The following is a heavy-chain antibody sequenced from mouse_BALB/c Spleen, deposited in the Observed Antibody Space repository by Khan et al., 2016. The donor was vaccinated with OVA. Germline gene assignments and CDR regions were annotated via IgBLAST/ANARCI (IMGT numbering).Heavy chain of an antibody. D-gene: IGHD3-3*01. V-gene: IGHV1-22*01. CDR1: GYTLIEYT. J-gene: IGHJ4*01. CDR3: ARDAGRY. Sequence: VQLQQSGPELVKPGASVKISCKTSGYTLIEYTLHWVKQSHGKSLEWIGVINPKNGVTSYKQNFKGKATLTVDKSSSTAYMEYRSLTSEDSAVYYCARDAGRYWGQGTSVTVSS. CDR2: INPKNGVT.